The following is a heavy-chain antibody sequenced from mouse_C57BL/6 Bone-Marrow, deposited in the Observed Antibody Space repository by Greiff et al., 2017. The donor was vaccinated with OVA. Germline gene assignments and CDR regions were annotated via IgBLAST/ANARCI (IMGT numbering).Heavy chain of an antibody. J-gene: IGHJ3*01. V-gene: IGHV5-6*01. Sequence: EVQLQESGGDLVKPGGSLKLSCAASGFTFSSYGLSWVRQTPDKRLEWVATISSGGSFNYYPDSVKGRFTISRANAKNTLYLQMSSLKSEDTAMDYCARPLNWDWFAYWGQGTLVTVSA. D-gene: IGHD4-1*01. CDR3: ARPLNWDWFAY. CDR2: ISSGGSFN. CDR1: GFTFSSYG.